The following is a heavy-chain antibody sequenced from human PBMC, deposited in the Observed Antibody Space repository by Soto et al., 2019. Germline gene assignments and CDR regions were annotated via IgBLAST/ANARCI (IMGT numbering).Heavy chain of an antibody. J-gene: IGHJ4*02. CDR3: AGSTGDYGIY. CDR1: GYTFTSYG. D-gene: IGHD4-17*01. V-gene: IGHV1-18*01. Sequence: QVQLVQSGAEVKNPGASVKVSCKASGYTFTSYGISWVRQAPGQGLEWIGWISAYNGNTNYAQKLQGRVTMTTDTATSTAYIELRSLRYYDTAVYHCAGSTGDYGIYWGQGTLVTVSS. CDR2: ISAYNGNT.